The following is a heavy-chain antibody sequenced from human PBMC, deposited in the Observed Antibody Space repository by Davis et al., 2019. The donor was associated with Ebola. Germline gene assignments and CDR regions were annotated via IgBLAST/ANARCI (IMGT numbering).Heavy chain of an antibody. J-gene: IGHJ4*02. V-gene: IGHV4-59*08. CDR1: GGSTNSFL. CDR2: MFYNGDT. D-gene: IGHD1-20*01. CDR3: VKDDVTAGRFNY. Sequence: MPSDTLSSTGSVPGGSTNSFLWTWIRQLPGKGLEWVGCMFYNGDTKYNPALESRVTISVDTSKNQFSLRLSSVTAADTAMYYCVKDDVTAGRFNYWGQGSLVTVSS.